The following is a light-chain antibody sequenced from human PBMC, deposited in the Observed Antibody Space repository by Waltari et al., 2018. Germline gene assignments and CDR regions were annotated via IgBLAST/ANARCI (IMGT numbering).Light chain of an antibody. J-gene: IGLJ3*02. CDR3: QTGGFGIWV. Sequence: QLMLTQSPSASASLGASVKLTCTLSSGHSNYPIAWHQQQPEKGPRYLMTVNSDGSHIKGDGLTDGFSGSSSGAARYLTISSLQSEDGTDYYCQTGGFGIWVFGGGTKLTVL. CDR1: SGHSNYP. V-gene: IGLV4-69*01. CDR2: VNSDGSH.